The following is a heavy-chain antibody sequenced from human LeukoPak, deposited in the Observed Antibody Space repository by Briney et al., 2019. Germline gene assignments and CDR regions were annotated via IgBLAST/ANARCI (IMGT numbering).Heavy chain of an antibody. V-gene: IGHV3-7*01. CDR3: ARDSLEAAFFDY. CDR2: IKEDGSEK. CDR1: GFSFSSYW. D-gene: IGHD6-13*01. Sequence: GGSLRLSCAASGFSFSSYWMIWVRQAPGKGLECVANIKEDGSEKYYVDSVKGRFTISRDNAKNSLYLQMNSLRAEDTAVYYCARDSLEAAFFDYWGQGTLVTVSS. J-gene: IGHJ4*02.